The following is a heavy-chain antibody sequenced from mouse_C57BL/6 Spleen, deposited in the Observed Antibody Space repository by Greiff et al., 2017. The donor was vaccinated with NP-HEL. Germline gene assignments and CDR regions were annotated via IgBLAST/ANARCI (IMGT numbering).Heavy chain of an antibody. J-gene: IGHJ2*01. CDR3: ARREGHGLDY. CDR2: IDPSDSST. Sequence: QVQLQQPGAELVMPGASVKLSCKASGSTFTSYCMHWVKQSPGQGLEWIGEIDPSDSSTNYNQKFTGTATLTVDNSSSTAYLQLSSLASEDSAIYYSARREGHGLDYWGQGTTLTVSS. CDR1: GSTFTSYC. D-gene: IGHD3-3*01. V-gene: IGHV1-69*01.